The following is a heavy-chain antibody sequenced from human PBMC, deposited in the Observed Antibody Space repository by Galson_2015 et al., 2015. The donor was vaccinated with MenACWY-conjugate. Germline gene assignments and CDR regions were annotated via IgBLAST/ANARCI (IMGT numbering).Heavy chain of an antibody. CDR1: GFTFSSYA. J-gene: IGHJ4*02. D-gene: IGHD3-16*02. CDR2: ISGSGGST. V-gene: IGHV3-23*01. CDR3: AKYWFRLGELSSPIDY. Sequence: ALRLSCAASGFTFSSYAMSWVRQAPGKGLEWVSAISGSGGSTYYADTVKGRFTISRDNSKNTLYLQMNSLRAEDTAVYYCAKYWFRLGELSSPIDYWGQGTLVTVSS.